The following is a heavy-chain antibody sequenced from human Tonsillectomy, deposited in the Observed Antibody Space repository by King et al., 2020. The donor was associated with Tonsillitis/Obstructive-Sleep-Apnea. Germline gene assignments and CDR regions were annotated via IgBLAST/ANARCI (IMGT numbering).Heavy chain of an antibody. Sequence: VQLVESGAEVKKPGESLKISCKGSGYIFNNYWIAWVRQMPGKGLEWMGIVYPGDSDTRYSPSFQGQVTMSADKSINTAYLQWSSLKASDTAMYYCARQEAGCNSTTCYARWFDPWGQGTLVTVSS. CDR3: ARQEAGCNSTTCYARWFDP. CDR2: VYPGDSDT. CDR1: GYIFNNYW. V-gene: IGHV5-51*01. D-gene: IGHD2-2*01. J-gene: IGHJ5*02.